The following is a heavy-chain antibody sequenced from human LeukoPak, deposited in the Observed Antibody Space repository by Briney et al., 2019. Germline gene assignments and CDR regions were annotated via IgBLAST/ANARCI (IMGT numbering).Heavy chain of an antibody. Sequence: GASVKVSCKASGYTFTSYDINWVRQATGQGLEWMGWMNPNSGNTGYAQKFQGRVTMTRNTSIRTAYMELSSLRSEDTAVYYCARALGSSGWYVYWGQGTLVTVSS. CDR2: MNPNSGNT. CDR3: ARALGSSGWYVY. V-gene: IGHV1-8*01. CDR1: GYTFTSYD. J-gene: IGHJ4*02. D-gene: IGHD6-19*01.